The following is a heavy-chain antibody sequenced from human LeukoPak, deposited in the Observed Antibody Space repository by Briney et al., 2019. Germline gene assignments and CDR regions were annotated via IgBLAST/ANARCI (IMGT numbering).Heavy chain of an antibody. CDR3: AREPSGSYSNDVFYFDY. CDR2: IIPILGIA. D-gene: IGHD1-26*01. CDR1: GGTFSSYA. Sequence: GASVKVSCKASGGTFSSYAISWVRQAPGQGLEWMGRIIPILGIANYAQKFQGRVTITADKSTSTAYMELSSLRSEDTAVHYCAREPSGSYSNDVFYFDYWGQGTLVTVSS. J-gene: IGHJ4*02. V-gene: IGHV1-69*04.